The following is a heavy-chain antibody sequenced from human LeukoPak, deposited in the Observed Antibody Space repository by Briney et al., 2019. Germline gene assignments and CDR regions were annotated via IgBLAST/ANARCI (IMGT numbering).Heavy chain of an antibody. CDR3: ARVEDNYYYYMDV. V-gene: IGHV3-9*01. CDR1: GFTFDDYA. CDR2: ISWNSGSI. J-gene: IGHJ6*03. Sequence: PGRSLRLSCAASGFTFDDYAMHWVRQAPGKGLEWVSGISWNSGSIGYADSVKGRFTISRDNAKNTLYLQMNSLRAEDTAVYYCARVEDNYYYYMDVWGKGTTVTVSS.